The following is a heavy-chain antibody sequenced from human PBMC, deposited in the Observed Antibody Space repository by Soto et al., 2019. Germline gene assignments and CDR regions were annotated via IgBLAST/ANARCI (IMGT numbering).Heavy chain of an antibody. Sequence: XETLSLTCSVSGGSMRTVYWSWIRQPPGKGLEWIGFVFHSGNAKYNPSLQSRVSISIDTSKNQVSLSLESVTAADTAVYFCARTHAPTLPFDFWGQGTLVTVSS. CDR2: VFHSGNA. J-gene: IGHJ4*02. CDR3: ARTHAPTLPFDF. CDR1: GGSMRTVY. D-gene: IGHD2-2*01. V-gene: IGHV4-59*01.